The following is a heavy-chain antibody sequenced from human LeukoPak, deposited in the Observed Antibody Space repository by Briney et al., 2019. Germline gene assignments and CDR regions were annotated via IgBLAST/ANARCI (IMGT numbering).Heavy chain of an antibody. Sequence: GGSLRLSCAASGFTFNEYWMYWVRQAPGKGLVSVSRINTDGSITTYADSVKGRFTISRDNAENTLCLQMNSLRAEDTAVYYCARKQWLAPPPDSWGQGTLVTVSS. CDR1: GFTFNEYW. J-gene: IGHJ4*02. D-gene: IGHD6-19*01. V-gene: IGHV3-74*01. CDR3: ARKQWLAPPPDS. CDR2: INTDGSIT.